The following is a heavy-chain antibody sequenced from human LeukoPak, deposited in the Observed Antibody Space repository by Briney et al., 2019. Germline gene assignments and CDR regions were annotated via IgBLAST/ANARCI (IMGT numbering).Heavy chain of an antibody. J-gene: IGHJ3*02. Sequence: GGSLRLSCAASGFTVSSNYMSWVRQAPGKGLEWVSVIYSGGSTYYADSVKGRFTISRDNSKNTLYLQMNSLRVEDTAVYYCARDSSGWYYAFDIWGQGTMVTVSS. CDR1: GFTVSSNY. CDR2: IYSGGST. CDR3: ARDSSGWYYAFDI. V-gene: IGHV3-66*01. D-gene: IGHD6-19*01.